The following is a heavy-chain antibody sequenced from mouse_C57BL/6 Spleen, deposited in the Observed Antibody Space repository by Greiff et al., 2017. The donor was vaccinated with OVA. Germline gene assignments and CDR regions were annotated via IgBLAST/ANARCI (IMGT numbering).Heavy chain of an antibody. Sequence: QVQLQQPGAELVRPGTSVKLSCKASGYTFTSYWMHWVKQRPGQGLEWIGVIDPSDSYTNYNQKFKGKATLTVDTSSSTAYMQLSSLTSEDSAVYYCARYYGNLFDDWGQGTTLTVAS. CDR3: ARYYGNLFDD. CDR2: IDPSDSYT. CDR1: GYTFTSYW. J-gene: IGHJ2*01. V-gene: IGHV1-59*01. D-gene: IGHD2-1*01.